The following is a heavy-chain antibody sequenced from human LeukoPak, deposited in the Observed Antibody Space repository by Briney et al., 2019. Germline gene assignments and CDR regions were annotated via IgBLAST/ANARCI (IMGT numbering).Heavy chain of an antibody. V-gene: IGHV3-48*01. CDR3: ARDRYNWIDGRGCDY. Sequence: GGSLRLSCAASGFTFNSYSMNWVRQAPGKGLGWFSYISCSSGTIYYADSVKGRFTISRDNAKKSLYLQMNTLRAEDTAVYYCARDRYNWIDGRGCDYWGQGTLVTVSS. CDR1: GFTFNSYS. J-gene: IGHJ4*02. CDR2: ISCSSGTI. D-gene: IGHD1-20*01.